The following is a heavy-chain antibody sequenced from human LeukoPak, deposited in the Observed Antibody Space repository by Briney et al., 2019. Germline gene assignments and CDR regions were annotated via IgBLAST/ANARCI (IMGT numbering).Heavy chain of an antibody. CDR1: GFTFGDYA. CDR3: TRVIRKGSVTSNYYYYGMDV. V-gene: IGHV3-49*04. J-gene: IGHJ6*04. D-gene: IGHD5-18*01. CDR2: IRSKAYGWTT. Sequence: SLSLSCTASGFTFGDYAMSWVRQAPGKGLEWVGFIRSKAYGWTTEYAASVKGRFTISRDDSKSNAYLQMNSLKTEDTAVYYCTRVIRKGSVTSNYYYYGMDVWGEEATVTVSS.